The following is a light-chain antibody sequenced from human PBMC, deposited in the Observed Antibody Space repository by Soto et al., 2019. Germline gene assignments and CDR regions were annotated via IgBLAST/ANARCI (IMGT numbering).Light chain of an antibody. V-gene: IGKV3-20*01. CDR1: QSVSSRC. J-gene: IGKJ2*01. Sequence: EIVLTQSPGTLSLSPGERATLSCRASQSVSSRCLAWYQQKAGQAPRLLIYGASSRATGIPGRFSGSGSGTDFTLTISRLEPEDFAVYYCQQYGSSPPRTFGQGTKLEIK. CDR2: GAS. CDR3: QQYGSSPPRT.